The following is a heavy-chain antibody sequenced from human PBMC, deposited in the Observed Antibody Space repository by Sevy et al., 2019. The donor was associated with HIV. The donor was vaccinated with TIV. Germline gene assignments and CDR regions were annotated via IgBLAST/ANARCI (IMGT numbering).Heavy chain of an antibody. Sequence: ASVKVSCKASGGTFSSYAISWVRQAPGQGLEWMGGIIPIFCTANYAQKFQGRVTITAAKSTSTAYMELSSMRSEDTAVYYCARDRRATGYSSGWYPNWFDPWGQGTLVTVSS. J-gene: IGHJ5*02. CDR1: GGTFSSYA. D-gene: IGHD6-19*01. CDR2: IIPIFCTA. V-gene: IGHV1-69*06. CDR3: ARDRRATGYSSGWYPNWFDP.